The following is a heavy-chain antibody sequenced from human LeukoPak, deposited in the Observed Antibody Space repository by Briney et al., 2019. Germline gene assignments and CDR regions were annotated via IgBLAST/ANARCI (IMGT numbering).Heavy chain of an antibody. CDR2: IYTNGST. V-gene: IGHV4-4*07. CDR1: GDSISGFY. J-gene: IGHJ6*03. Sequence: PSETLSLTCTVSGDSISGFYWSWIRQPAGKGLQWIGRIYTNGSTNYYPSLKSRVTMSVDRSTNEVSLTVRSVTAADTALYYCARGLPSYGDYVDYYFYMDVWGKGTTVTV. CDR3: ARGLPSYGDYVDYYFYMDV. D-gene: IGHD4-17*01.